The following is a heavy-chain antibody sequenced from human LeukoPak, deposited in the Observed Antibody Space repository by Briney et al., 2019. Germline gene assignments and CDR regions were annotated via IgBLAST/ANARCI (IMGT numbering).Heavy chain of an antibody. J-gene: IGHJ6*03. CDR3: ASLTLGKYYYYYYMDV. CDR1: GGSFSGYY. CDR2: INHSGST. D-gene: IGHD7-27*01. Sequence: PSETLSLTCAVYGGSFSGYYWSWIRQPPGKGLEWIGEINHSGSTNYNPSLKSRVTISVDTSKNQFSLKLSSVTAADTAVYYCASLTLGKYYYYYYMDVWGKGTTVTVSS. V-gene: IGHV4-34*01.